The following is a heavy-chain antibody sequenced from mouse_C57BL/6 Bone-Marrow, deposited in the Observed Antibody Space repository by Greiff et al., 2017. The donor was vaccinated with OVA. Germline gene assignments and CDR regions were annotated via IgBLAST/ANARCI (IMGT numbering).Heavy chain of an antibody. J-gene: IGHJ3*01. D-gene: IGHD2-1*01. CDR1: GFTFSDYY. CDR2: ISNGGGST. CDR3: ASFYLAY. Sequence: DVMLVESGGGLVQPGGSLKLSCAASGFTFSDYYMYWVRQTPEQRLEWVAYISNGGGSTYYPDTVKGRFTISRDNAKNTLYLQMSRLKSEDTAMYYCASFYLAYWGQGTLVTVSA. V-gene: IGHV5-12*01.